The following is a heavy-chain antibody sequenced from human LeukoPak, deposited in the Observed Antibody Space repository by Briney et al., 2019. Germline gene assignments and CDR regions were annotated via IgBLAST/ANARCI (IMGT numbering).Heavy chain of an antibody. Sequence: GESLKIFCKGSGYSFSSYWIGWVRQMPGKGLEWMGIIYPGDSETTYSPSFQGQVTFSADKSISTAYLLWSSLKASDTAMYYCARRIAAAGAFDYWGQGTLVTVSS. V-gene: IGHV5-51*01. CDR1: GYSFSSYW. J-gene: IGHJ4*02. CDR3: ARRIAAAGAFDY. CDR2: IYPGDSET. D-gene: IGHD6-13*01.